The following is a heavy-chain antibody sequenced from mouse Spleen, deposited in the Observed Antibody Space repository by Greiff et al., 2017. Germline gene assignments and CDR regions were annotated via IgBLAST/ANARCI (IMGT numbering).Heavy chain of an antibody. V-gene: IGHV3-6*01. D-gene: IGHD2-1*01. CDR3: AREGNHYYAMDY. J-gene: IGHJ4*01. CDR2: ISYDGSN. CDR1: GYSITSGYY. Sequence: EVQLVESGPGLVKPSQSLSLTCSVTGYSITSGYYWNWIRQFPGNKLEWMGYISYDGSNNYNPSLKNRISITRDTSKNQFFLKLNSVTTEDTATYYCAREGNHYYAMDYWGQGTSVTVSS.